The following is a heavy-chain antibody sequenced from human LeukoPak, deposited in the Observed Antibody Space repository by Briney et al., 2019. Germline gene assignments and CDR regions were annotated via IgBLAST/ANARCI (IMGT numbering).Heavy chain of an antibody. J-gene: IGHJ4*02. CDR1: GFTFSSYA. CDR2: ISYDGSSK. D-gene: IGHD3-16*01. CDR3: AKVTGGDMITYGGLDY. V-gene: IGHV3-30-3*01. Sequence: GGSLRLSCAASGFTFSSYAMHWVRQAPGKGLEWVAVISYDGSSKYYADSVKGRFTISRDNSKNTLYLQMNSLRAEDTAVYYCAKVTGGDMITYGGLDYWGQGTLVTVSS.